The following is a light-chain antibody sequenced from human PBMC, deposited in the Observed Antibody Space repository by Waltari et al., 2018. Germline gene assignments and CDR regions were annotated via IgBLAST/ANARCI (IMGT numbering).Light chain of an antibody. CDR2: RNT. CDR1: NANLGSNY. V-gene: IGLV1-47*01. Sequence: QSVLTQPPSASETPGQRVTSSCSGSNANLGSNYLSWYQQLPGTAPKLLIYRNTQRPSGVPDRFSASKSGTSASLAIDGLRSEDEAIYYCASWDDSHYVFGPGTQVTVL. J-gene: IGLJ1*01. CDR3: ASWDDSHYV.